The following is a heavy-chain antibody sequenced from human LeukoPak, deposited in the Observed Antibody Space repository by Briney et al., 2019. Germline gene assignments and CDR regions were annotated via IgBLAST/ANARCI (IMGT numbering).Heavy chain of an antibody. Sequence: SETLSLTCTVSGGSISSSSHSWGWIHQPPGKGLEWIGSISYSGSTYYNPSLKTRVTMSVDTSENQFSLKLSSVTAADSTVYYCVRIYCTSTSCYGDSYYGMDVWGQGTTVTVSS. CDR2: ISYSGST. J-gene: IGHJ6*02. CDR3: VRIYCTSTSCYGDSYYGMDV. V-gene: IGHV4-39*01. CDR1: GGSISSSSHS. D-gene: IGHD2-2*01.